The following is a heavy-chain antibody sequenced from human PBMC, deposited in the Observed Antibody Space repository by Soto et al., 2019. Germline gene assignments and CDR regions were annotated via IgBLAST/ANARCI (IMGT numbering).Heavy chain of an antibody. CDR2: IIPILGRL. Sequence: QVHLVQSGADMKKPGSWVKVTCKTSGDTFRTYTISWVRQAPGQGLEWMGRIIPILGRLHYAQKFRGRVTFTADEATSSIHMELSGLRFEATATYYWTKAEGDWGRWPEHWGLGTLVTVSS. J-gene: IGHJ4*02. CDR1: GDTFRTYT. CDR3: TKAEGDWGRWPEH. D-gene: IGHD2-21*01. V-gene: IGHV1-69*08.